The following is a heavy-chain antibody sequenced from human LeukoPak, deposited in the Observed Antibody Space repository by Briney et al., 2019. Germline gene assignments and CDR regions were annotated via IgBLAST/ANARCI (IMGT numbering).Heavy chain of an antibody. Sequence: SETLSLTCTVSGGSISSSSYYWGWIRQPPGKGLEWIGSIYYSGSTYYNPSLKRRVTISVDTSKNQFSLKLSSVTAADTAVYYCARLANVAMITWGQGTLVTVSS. D-gene: IGHD5-12*01. CDR2: IYYSGST. CDR3: ARLANVAMIT. V-gene: IGHV4-39*01. CDR1: GGSISSSSYY. J-gene: IGHJ5*02.